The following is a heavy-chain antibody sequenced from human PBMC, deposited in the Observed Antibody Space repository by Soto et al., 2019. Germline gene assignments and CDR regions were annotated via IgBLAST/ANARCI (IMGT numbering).Heavy chain of an antibody. CDR3: ATKAAVAARPSDY. Sequence: EVQLVESGGGLVKPGGSLRLSCAASGFTFSSYSMNWVRQAPGKGLEWVSSISSSSSYIYYADSVKGRFTISRDNAKNSLYLQMNSLRAEDTAVYYCATKAAVAARPSDYWGQGTLVTVSS. J-gene: IGHJ4*02. V-gene: IGHV3-21*01. CDR2: ISSSSSYI. CDR1: GFTFSSYS. D-gene: IGHD6-6*01.